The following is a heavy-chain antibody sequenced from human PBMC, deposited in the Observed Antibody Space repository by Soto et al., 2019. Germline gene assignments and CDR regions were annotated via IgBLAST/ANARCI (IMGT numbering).Heavy chain of an antibody. CDR3: ARERTPDAFDI. J-gene: IGHJ3*02. CDR2: ISSSGSTI. Sequence: GSLRLSCAASGFTFSIYEMNWVRQAPGKGLEWVSYISSSGSTIYYADSVKGRLTISRDNAKNSLYLQMNSLRAEDTALYYCARERTPDAFDIWGQGTMVTVSS. CDR1: GFTFSIYE. V-gene: IGHV3-48*03. D-gene: IGHD2-15*01.